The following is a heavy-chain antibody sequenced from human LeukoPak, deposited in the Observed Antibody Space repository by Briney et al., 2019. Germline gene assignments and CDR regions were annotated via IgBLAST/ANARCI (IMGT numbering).Heavy chain of an antibody. CDR1: GGSISSSSYY. CDR2: IYSGGST. V-gene: IGHV3-53*01. J-gene: IGHJ4*02. Sequence: ETLSLTCTVSGGSISSSSYYWGWIRQPPGKGLEWVSVIYSGGSTYYADSVKGRFTISRDNSKNTLYLQMNSLRADDTAVYYCARDDTTSGYYEFGYWGQGTLVTVSS. D-gene: IGHD5-12*01. CDR3: ARDDTTSGYYEFGY.